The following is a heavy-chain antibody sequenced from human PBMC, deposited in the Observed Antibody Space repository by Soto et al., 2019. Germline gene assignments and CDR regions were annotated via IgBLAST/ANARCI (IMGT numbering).Heavy chain of an antibody. V-gene: IGHV1-18*01. J-gene: IGHJ6*02. D-gene: IGHD1-26*01. Sequence: ASVKVSCKASGYTFTSYGISWVRQAPGQGLEWMGWISAYNGNTNYAQKLQGRVTMTTDTSTSTAYMELRSLRSDDTAVYYCARDAIVGVEEENYYYGMDVWGQGTTVTVSS. CDR3: ARDAIVGVEEENYYYGMDV. CDR2: ISAYNGNT. CDR1: GYTFTSYG.